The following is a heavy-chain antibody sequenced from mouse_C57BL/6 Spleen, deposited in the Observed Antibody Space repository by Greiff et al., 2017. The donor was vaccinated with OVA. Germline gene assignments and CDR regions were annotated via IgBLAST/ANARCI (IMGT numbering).Heavy chain of an antibody. V-gene: IGHV1-15*01. J-gene: IGHJ2*01. CDR1: GYTFTDYE. CDR3: TRRMVTY. D-gene: IGHD2-3*01. Sequence: QVQLKQSGAELVRPGASVTLSCKASGYTFTDYEMHWVKQTPVHGLEWIGAIEPETGGTAYNQKFKGKAILTADKSPSTAYMELRSLTPEDSAVYSCTRRMVTYWGQGTTLTVSS. CDR2: IEPETGGT.